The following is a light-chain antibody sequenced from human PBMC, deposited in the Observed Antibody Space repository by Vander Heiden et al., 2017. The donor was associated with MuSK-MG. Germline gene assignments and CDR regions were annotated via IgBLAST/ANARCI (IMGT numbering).Light chain of an antibody. V-gene: IGKV1-39*01. CDR2: GAS. Sequence: DIQMTQSPSSLSASLRDRVTITCRTSQYISSYLNWYQQKPGKAPKLLIYGASTLQSGVPSRFSGSGSGTDFTLTINRLQPEDFATYFCQQSDNVPFTFGRGTTVDI. CDR3: QQSDNVPFT. J-gene: IGKJ3*01. CDR1: QYISSY.